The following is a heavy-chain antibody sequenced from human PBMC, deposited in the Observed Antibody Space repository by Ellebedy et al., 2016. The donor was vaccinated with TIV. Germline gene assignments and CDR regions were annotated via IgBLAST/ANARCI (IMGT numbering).Heavy chain of an antibody. CDR2: IGGSGGRT. CDR1: GFSFSTYA. J-gene: IGHJ4*02. V-gene: IGHV3-23*01. CDR3: AKARFGETTRYYFDY. Sequence: GESLKISCAASGFSFSTYAMSWVRQAQGKGLEWVSVIGGSGGRTYYADSVKGRFTISRDNSKNTLYLRMNSLRAEDTAVYYCAKARFGETTRYYFDYWGQGTLVTVSS. D-gene: IGHD3-10*01.